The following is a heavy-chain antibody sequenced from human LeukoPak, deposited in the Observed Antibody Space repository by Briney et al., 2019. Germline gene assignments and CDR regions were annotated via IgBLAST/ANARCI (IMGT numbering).Heavy chain of an antibody. CDR3: ATRGGSGSYYNVVFDY. Sequence: SETLSLTCTVSGGSISSSSYYWGWIRQPPGKGLEWIGSIYYSGSTYYNPSLKSRVTISADTSKNQFSLKLSSVTAADTAVYYCATRGGSGSYYNVVFDYWGQGTLVTVSS. CDR1: GGSISSSSYY. J-gene: IGHJ4*02. CDR2: IYYSGST. D-gene: IGHD3-10*01. V-gene: IGHV4-39*01.